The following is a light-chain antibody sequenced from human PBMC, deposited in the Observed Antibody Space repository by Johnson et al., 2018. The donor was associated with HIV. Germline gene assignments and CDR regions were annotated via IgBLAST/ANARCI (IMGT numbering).Light chain of an antibody. Sequence: QSVLTQPPSVSAAPGQKVIISCSGRSSNIGSNYVSWYQHLPGTAPKLLIYENDKRPSGIPDRFSASKSGTSATLDITGLQTGDEGDYCCGSWDKTLSVFVFGAGTKVTVL. CDR3: GSWDKTLSVFV. J-gene: IGLJ1*01. CDR2: END. V-gene: IGLV1-51*01. CDR1: SSNIGSNY.